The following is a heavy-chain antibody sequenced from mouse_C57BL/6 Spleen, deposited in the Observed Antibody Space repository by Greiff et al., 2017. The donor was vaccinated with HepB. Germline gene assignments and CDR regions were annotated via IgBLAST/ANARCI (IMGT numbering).Heavy chain of an antibody. CDR2: IHPNSGST. D-gene: IGHD2-4*01. CDR3: ARGMGLYYDYEYYFDY. CDR1: GYTFTSYW. V-gene: IGHV1-64*01. J-gene: IGHJ2*01. Sequence: QVQLQQPGAELVKPGASVKLSCKASGYTFTSYWMHWVKQRPGQGLEWIGMIHPNSGSTNYNEKFKSKATLTVDKSSSTAYMQLSSLTSEDSAVYYWARGMGLYYDYEYYFDYWGQGTTLTVSS.